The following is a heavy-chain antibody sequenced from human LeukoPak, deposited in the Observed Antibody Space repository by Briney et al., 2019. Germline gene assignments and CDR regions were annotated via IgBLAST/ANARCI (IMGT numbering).Heavy chain of an antibody. Sequence: GASVKVSCKASGGTFSSYAISGVRQAPGQGLEWMGGIIPIFGTANYAQKFQGRVTITTDESTSTAYMELSSLRSEDTAVYYCAREGAASGTLGWFDPWGQGTLVTVSS. CDR1: GGTFSSYA. D-gene: IGHD6-13*01. CDR3: AREGAASGTLGWFDP. CDR2: IIPIFGTA. V-gene: IGHV1-69*05. J-gene: IGHJ5*02.